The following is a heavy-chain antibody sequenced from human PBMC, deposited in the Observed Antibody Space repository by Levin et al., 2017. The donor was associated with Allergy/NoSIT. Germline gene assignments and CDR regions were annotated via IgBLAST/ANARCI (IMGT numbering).Heavy chain of an antibody. J-gene: IGHJ6*03. D-gene: IGHD3-9*01. CDR3: ARGRGEYYDILTGYYRGGYYYYYMDV. CDR1: GGSFSGSY. Sequence: SQTLSLTCAVYGGSFSGSYWSWIRQPPGKGLEWIGEINHSGSTNYNPSLKSRVTISVDTSKNQFSLKLSSVTAADTAVYYCARGRGEYYDILTGYYRGGYYYYYMDVWGKGTTVTVSS. CDR2: INHSGST. V-gene: IGHV4-34*01.